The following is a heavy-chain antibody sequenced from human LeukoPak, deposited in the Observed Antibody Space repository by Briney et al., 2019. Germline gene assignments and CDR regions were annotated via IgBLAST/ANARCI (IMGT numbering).Heavy chain of an antibody. D-gene: IGHD6-19*01. V-gene: IGHV3-30*02. CDR3: AKEFKDRNSSGWYGLGVFDY. CDR1: GFTFSSYG. CDR2: IRYDGSNK. J-gene: IGHJ4*02. Sequence: PGGSVGLSCAASGFTFSSYGMHWVRQAPGKGLEGVAFIRYDGSNKYYAVSVRGRCTISRDNSKNTLYLQMNSLRAEDTAVYYCAKEFKDRNSSGWYGLGVFDYWGQGTLVTVSS.